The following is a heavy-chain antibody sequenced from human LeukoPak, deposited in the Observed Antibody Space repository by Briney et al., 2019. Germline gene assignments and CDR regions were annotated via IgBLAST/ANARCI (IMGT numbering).Heavy chain of an antibody. CDR3: AKQGRLRGSGSNDY. J-gene: IGHJ4*02. Sequence: GGSLRLSCAASGFTFSSYAMSWVRQAPGKGLEWDSAISGSGGSTYYADSVKGRFTISRDNSKNTLYLQMNSLRAEDTAVYYCAKQGRLRGSGSNDYWGQGTLVTVSS. V-gene: IGHV3-23*01. D-gene: IGHD3-10*01. CDR2: ISGSGGST. CDR1: GFTFSSYA.